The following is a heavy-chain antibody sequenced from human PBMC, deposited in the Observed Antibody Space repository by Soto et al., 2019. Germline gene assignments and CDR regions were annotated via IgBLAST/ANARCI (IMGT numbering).Heavy chain of an antibody. CDR1: GFTFSSYS. Sequence: EVQLVESGGGLVQPGGSLRLSCAASGFTFSSYSMNWVRQAPGKGLEWVSYISSSSSTIYYADSVKGRFTNSKDTAKNSLYLQMDSLRAENTAVYYCAREMAALNYFDYWGQGTLVTVSS. D-gene: IGHD2-15*01. CDR3: AREMAALNYFDY. J-gene: IGHJ4*02. CDR2: ISSSSSTI. V-gene: IGHV3-48*01.